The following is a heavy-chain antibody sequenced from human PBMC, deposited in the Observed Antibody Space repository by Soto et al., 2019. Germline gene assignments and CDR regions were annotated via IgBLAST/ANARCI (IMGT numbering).Heavy chain of an antibody. CDR1: GGSISSSSYY. J-gene: IGHJ5*02. D-gene: IGHD6-19*01. V-gene: IGHV4-39*02. Sequence: QLQLQESGPGLVKPSETLSLTCTVSGGSISSSSYYWGWIRQPPGKGLEWIGSIYYSGSTYYNPSPMTRVPLSVDTSKDHFSLKLSSVTAADTAVYYCARREAVAGTCWFDPWGQGTLVTVSS. CDR2: IYYSGST. CDR3: ARREAVAGTCWFDP.